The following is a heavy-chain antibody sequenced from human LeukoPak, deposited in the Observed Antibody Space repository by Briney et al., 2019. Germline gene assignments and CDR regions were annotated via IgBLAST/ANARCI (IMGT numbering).Heavy chain of an antibody. CDR2: IYYSGST. CDR1: GGSISSYY. D-gene: IGHD2-2*02. J-gene: IGHJ4*02. V-gene: IGHV4-59*08. CDR3: ARRYRGYLDY. Sequence: PSETLSLTCTVSGGSISSYYWSWIRQPPGKGLEWIGYIYYSGSTYYNPSLKSRVTISVDTSKDQFSLKLSSVTAADTAVYYCARRYRGYLDYWGQGTLVTVSS.